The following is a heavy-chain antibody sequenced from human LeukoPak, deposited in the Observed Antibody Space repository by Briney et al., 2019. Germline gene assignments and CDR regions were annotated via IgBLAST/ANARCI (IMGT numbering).Heavy chain of an antibody. CDR2: INHSGST. V-gene: IGHV4-34*01. CDR1: GGSFSGYY. J-gene: IGHJ4*02. CDR3: ARRAITMVRRVSPCFDY. D-gene: IGHD3-10*01. Sequence: SETLSVTCAVYGGSFSGYYWSWIRQPPGKGLEWIGEINHSGSTNYNPSLKSRVTISVDTSKNQFSLKLSSVTAADTAVYYCARRAITMVRRVSPCFDYWGPGTLVTVSS.